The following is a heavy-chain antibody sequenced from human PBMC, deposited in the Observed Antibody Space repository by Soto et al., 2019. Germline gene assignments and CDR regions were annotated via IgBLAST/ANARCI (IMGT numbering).Heavy chain of an antibody. CDR3: TTGGVVVVVVTDY. J-gene: IGHJ4*02. D-gene: IGHD2-15*01. CDR1: GFTFSNAW. Sequence: EVQLVESGGGLVKPGGSLRLSCAASGFTFSNAWMSWVRQAPGKGLEWVGRIKSKTDGGTTDYAAPVKGRFTISRDDSKNTLYLQMNSLKTEDTAVYYCTTGGVVVVVVTDYWGQGTLVTVSS. CDR2: IKSKTDGGTT. V-gene: IGHV3-15*01.